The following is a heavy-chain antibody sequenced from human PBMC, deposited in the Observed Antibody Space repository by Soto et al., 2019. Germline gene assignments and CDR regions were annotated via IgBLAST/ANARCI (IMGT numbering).Heavy chain of an antibody. V-gene: IGHV5-51*01. CDR1: GYSFTSYW. D-gene: IGHD4-17*01. J-gene: IGHJ5*02. CDR2: IYPGDSGT. CDR3: ARRLPYGGKNWFDP. Sequence: GESLKISCNGSGYSFTSYWIGWVRQMPGKGLERMGIIYPGDSGTRYSPSFQGQVTISADKSISTAYLQWSSLKASDTAMYYCARRLPYGGKNWFDPWGQGTLVTVSS.